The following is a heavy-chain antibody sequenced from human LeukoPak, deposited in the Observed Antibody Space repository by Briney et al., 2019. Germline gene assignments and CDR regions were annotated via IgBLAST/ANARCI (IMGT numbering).Heavy chain of an antibody. CDR3: ARATTIFGVVIDLYY. V-gene: IGHV1-18*01. J-gene: IGHJ4*02. D-gene: IGHD3-3*01. CDR2: ISAYNGNT. CDR1: GYTFTSYG. Sequence: GASVKVSCKASGYTFTSYGISWVRQAPGQGLEWMGGISAYNGNTNYAQKLQGRVTMTTDTSTSTAYMELRSLRSDDTAVYYCARATTIFGVVIDLYYWGQGTLVTVSS.